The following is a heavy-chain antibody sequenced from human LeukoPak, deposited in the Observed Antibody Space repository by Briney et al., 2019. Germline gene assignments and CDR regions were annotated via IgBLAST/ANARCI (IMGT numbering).Heavy chain of an antibody. CDR1: GGTFSSYA. Sequence: SVKVSCKASGGTFSSYAISWVRQAPGQGLEWMGRIIPILGIANYAQKFQGRVTITADKSTSTAYMELSSLRSEDTAVYYCARQGYLLYYFDYWGQGTLVIASS. CDR2: IIPILGIA. V-gene: IGHV1-69*04. J-gene: IGHJ4*02. D-gene: IGHD5-18*01. CDR3: ARQGYLLYYFDY.